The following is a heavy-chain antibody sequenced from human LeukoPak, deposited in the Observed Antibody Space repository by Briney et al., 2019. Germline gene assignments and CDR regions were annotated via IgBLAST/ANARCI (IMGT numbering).Heavy chain of an antibody. CDR1: GFTFRDYA. V-gene: IGHV3-23*01. CDR3: AKNSARTTVSTGLSY. CDR2: IGGAGVSS. D-gene: IGHD4-17*01. Sequence: GGSLRLSCAASGFTFRDYAMTWVRQAPGKGLEWVSGIGGAGVSSYYADSVKGRFTVSRDNSKNTLYLQMDNLRADDTAIYYCAKNSARTTVSTGLSYWGPGTLVTVSS. J-gene: IGHJ4*02.